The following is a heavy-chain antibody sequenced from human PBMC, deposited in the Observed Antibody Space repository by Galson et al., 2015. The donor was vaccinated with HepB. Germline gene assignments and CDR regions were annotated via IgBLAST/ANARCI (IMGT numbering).Heavy chain of an antibody. CDR1: GYTFTSYG. V-gene: IGHV1-18*04. CDR2: ISAYSGNT. CDR3: ARGSSSSFDY. J-gene: IGHJ4*02. D-gene: IGHD6-6*01. Sequence: SVKVSCKGSGYTFTSYGISWVRQAPGQGLEWMGWISAYSGNTNFAQKLQGRVTMTTDKSTSTAYMELRSLRSDDTAVYYCARGSSSSFDYWGQGTLVTVSS.